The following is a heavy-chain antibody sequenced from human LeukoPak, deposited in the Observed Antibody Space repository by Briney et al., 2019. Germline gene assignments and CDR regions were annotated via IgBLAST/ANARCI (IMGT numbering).Heavy chain of an antibody. CDR1: GFTFTRYW. CDR2: VNSDGSST. J-gene: IGHJ3*02. V-gene: IGHV3-74*01. CDR3: AREDAHLRVAFDM. D-gene: IGHD2-15*01. Sequence: GGSLRLSCAASGFTFTRYWMHWVRQAQGKGLVWVSRVNSDGSSTTYADSVKGRFTISRDNAKNTLYLQMSSLRAGDTAVYYCAREDAHLRVAFDMWGQGTMGTVSS.